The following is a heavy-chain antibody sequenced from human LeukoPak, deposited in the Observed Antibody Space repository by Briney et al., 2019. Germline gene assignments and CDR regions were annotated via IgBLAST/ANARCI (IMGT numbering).Heavy chain of an antibody. CDR1: EFTFDDYA. CDR3: AKYSPSGGDAFDI. D-gene: IGHD3-16*01. J-gene: IGHJ3*02. CDR2: ISWNSGTI. Sequence: QTGGSLRLSCAASEFTFDDYAMHWVRQAPGKGLEWVSAISWNSGTIGYADSVNGRFTISRHNAKNSLYLQMNSLRTEDTPLYYCAKYSPSGGDAFDIWGQGTMVTVSS. V-gene: IGHV3-9*01.